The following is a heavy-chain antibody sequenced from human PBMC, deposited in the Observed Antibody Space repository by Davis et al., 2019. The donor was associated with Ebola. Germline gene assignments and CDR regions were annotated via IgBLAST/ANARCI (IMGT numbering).Heavy chain of an antibody. Sequence: GGSLRLSCAASGFTFSSYSMNWVRQAPGKGLEWVSFISSSSSHIYYADSVKGRFTISRDNAKNSLYLQMNSLRAEDTAVYYCARGVMITFGGVIVRSYYFDYWGQGTLVTVSS. V-gene: IGHV3-21*01. CDR1: GFTFSSYS. J-gene: IGHJ4*02. CDR3: ARGVMITFGGVIVRSYYFDY. CDR2: ISSSSSHI. D-gene: IGHD3-16*02.